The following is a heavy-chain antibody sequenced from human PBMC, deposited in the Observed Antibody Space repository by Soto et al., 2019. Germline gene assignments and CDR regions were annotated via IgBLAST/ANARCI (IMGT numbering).Heavy chain of an antibody. D-gene: IGHD3-22*01. CDR3: ALPPLAYYYDSSGYPPNDAFDI. CDR1: GFTFSSYA. V-gene: IGHV3-23*01. Sequence: HPGGSLRLSCAASGFTFSSYAMSWVRQAPGKGLEWVSAISGSGGSTYYADSVKGRFTISRDNSKNTLYLQMNSLRAEDTAVYYCALPPLAYYYDSSGYPPNDAFDIWGQGTMVTVSS. CDR2: ISGSGGST. J-gene: IGHJ3*02.